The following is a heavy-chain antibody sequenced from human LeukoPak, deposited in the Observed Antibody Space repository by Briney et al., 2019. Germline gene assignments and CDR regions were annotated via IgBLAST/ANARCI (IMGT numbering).Heavy chain of an antibody. CDR1: GYTFTDYH. CDR3: ATQRGSYLWGTDFDY. CDR2: INPSGGST. D-gene: IGHD3-16*01. Sequence: ASVKVSCKASGYTFTDYHMHWVRQAPGQGLEWMGIINPSGGSTTYAQKFQGRVTMTRDTSISTAYMELSRLRSDDTAVYYCATQRGSYLWGTDFDYWGQGTLVTVSS. V-gene: IGHV1-2*02. J-gene: IGHJ4*02.